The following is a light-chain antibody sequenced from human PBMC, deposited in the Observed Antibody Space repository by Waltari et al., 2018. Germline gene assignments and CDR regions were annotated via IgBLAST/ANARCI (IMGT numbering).Light chain of an antibody. CDR3: QQYNVWPPLT. J-gene: IGKJ4*01. V-gene: IGKV3-15*01. Sequence: EVVMTQSPATLSVSPGESVTLSCRASQSIHDNLAWYQHRPGQAPRLLIYGASTRAPDIPGRVVGGVSVTEVTRTFRSLQSEDSAVYYCQQYNVWPPLTFGGGTKVEIK. CDR1: QSIHDN. CDR2: GAS.